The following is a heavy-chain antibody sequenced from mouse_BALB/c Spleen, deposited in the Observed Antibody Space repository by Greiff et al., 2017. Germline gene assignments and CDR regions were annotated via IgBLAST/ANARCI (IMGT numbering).Heavy chain of an antibody. Sequence: EVKLQQSGPELVKPGASVKISCKASGYSFTGYYMHWVKQSHVKSLEWIGRINPYNGATSYNQNFKDKASLTVDKSSSTAYMELHSLTSEDSAVYYCARELMITTAVWGQGTLVTVSA. V-gene: IGHV1-31*01. CDR1: GYSFTGYY. CDR2: INPYNGAT. D-gene: IGHD2-4*01. J-gene: IGHJ3*01. CDR3: ARELMITTAV.